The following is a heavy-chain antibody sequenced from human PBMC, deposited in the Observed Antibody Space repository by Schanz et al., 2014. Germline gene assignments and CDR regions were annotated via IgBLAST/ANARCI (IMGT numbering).Heavy chain of an antibody. Sequence: QAQLMQSGPELKRPGASVKVSCTASGYTLKNYGISWVRQAPGQGPEWIGWISGYTGDTKYAQKFQHRVNMTTDRTTSTVYMELRSLRFDDTAVYFCARDNGRIPAANSFDYWGQGTLVTVSS. V-gene: IGHV1-18*01. CDR2: ISGYTGDT. J-gene: IGHJ4*02. CDR1: GYTLKNYG. D-gene: IGHD1-26*01. CDR3: ARDNGRIPAANSFDY.